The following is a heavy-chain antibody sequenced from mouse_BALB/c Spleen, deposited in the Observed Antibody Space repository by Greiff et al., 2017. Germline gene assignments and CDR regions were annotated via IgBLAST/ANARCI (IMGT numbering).Heavy chain of an antibody. CDR1: GFNFKDSY. V-gene: IGHV14-3*02. CDR2: IDPANGNT. CDR3: SGVGECSFDY. D-gene: IGHD1-3*01. J-gene: IGHJ2*01. Sequence: VQLQQSGAELVKPGASVKLSCTASGFNFKDSYMHWVKQRPEQGLEWIGRIDPANGNTKYDPKFQGKATITADTSSNTAYLQLSSLTSEDAAVYYWSGVGECSFDYWGQGTTVTVSS.